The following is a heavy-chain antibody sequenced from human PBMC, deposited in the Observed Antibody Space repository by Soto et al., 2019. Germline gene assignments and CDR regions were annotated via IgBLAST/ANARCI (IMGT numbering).Heavy chain of an antibody. V-gene: IGHV1-69*01. CDR1: GGTFSSYA. CDR2: IIPIFGTA. J-gene: IGHJ5*02. Sequence: QVQLVQSGAEVKKPGSSVKVSCKASGGTFSSYAISWVRQAPGQGLEWMGGIIPIFGTANYAQKCQGRVTITADESTSTAYMELSSLRSEDTAVYYRARAPLEYSSSSTWFDHCGQGPLVTVSS. CDR3: ARAPLEYSSSSTWFDH. D-gene: IGHD6-6*01.